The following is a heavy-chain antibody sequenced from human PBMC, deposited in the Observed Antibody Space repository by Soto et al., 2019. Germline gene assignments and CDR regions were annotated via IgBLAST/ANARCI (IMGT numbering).Heavy chain of an antibody. Sequence: GASVKVSCKASGYTFTSYYMHWVRQAPGQGLEWMGIINPSGGGTSYAQKFQGRVTMTRDTSTSTVYMELSSLRSEDTAVYYCARDRQLGYCSGGSCLPGYWGQGTLVTVSS. J-gene: IGHJ4*02. CDR2: INPSGGGT. V-gene: IGHV1-46*01. D-gene: IGHD2-15*01. CDR3: ARDRQLGYCSGGSCLPGY. CDR1: GYTFTSYY.